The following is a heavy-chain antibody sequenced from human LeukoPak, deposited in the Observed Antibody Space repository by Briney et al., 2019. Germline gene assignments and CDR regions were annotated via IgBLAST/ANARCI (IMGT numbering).Heavy chain of an antibody. D-gene: IGHD4-17*01. CDR1: GFTFRLYV. Sequence: GGSLRLSCAASGFTFRLYVMTWVRQAPGKGLEWVSAMSGSGGSIYYADSVRGRFTISRDNSKNTLYLQMSSLRAEDTAIYYCAHPSTPDYGGLDYWGQGTLVTVSS. V-gene: IGHV3-23*01. CDR2: MSGSGGSI. CDR3: AHPSTPDYGGLDY. J-gene: IGHJ4*02.